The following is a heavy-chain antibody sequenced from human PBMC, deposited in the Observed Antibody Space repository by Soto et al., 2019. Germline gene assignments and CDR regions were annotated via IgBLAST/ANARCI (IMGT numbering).Heavy chain of an antibody. Sequence: SGGSLRLSCAASGFTFSSYWMHWVRQAPGKGLVWVSRIKTDGSVRSYADSVQGRFSISRDNAKSTLYLQMDSLRAEDTAVYYCARDPLRYYYGSGGLDYWGQGTLVTVSS. CDR3: ARDPLRYYYGSGGLDY. D-gene: IGHD3-10*01. CDR1: GFTFSSYW. J-gene: IGHJ4*02. CDR2: IKTDGSVR. V-gene: IGHV3-74*01.